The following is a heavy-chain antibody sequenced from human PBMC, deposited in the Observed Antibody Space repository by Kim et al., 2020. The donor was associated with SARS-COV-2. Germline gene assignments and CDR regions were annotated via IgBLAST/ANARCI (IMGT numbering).Heavy chain of an antibody. D-gene: IGHD1-26*01. CDR3: ARNLLGDTDLGP. CDR2: ISYDGRSQ. Sequence: GGSLRLSCAASGFTFSSHVMHWFRQAPGKGRVGVALISYDGRSQSYTDSVKGRFTVSRDNSNNILFLQMSCLRPADTAVYYCARNLLGDTDLGPWGQGTGLTVST. CDR1: GFTFSSHV. V-gene: IGHV3-30*03. J-gene: IGHJ5*02.